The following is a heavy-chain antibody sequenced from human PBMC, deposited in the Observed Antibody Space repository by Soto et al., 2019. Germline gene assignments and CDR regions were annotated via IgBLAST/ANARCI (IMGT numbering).Heavy chain of an antibody. D-gene: IGHD3-22*01. J-gene: IGHJ4*02. Sequence: PGGSLRLSCVASGFSVCNTYMTWVRQAPGKGLEWVSVLYSGGSAYYADSVKGRFTISRDNSKNTLYLQMNSLRADDTAVYFCARERTTSGYILAYWGRGTLVTVS. V-gene: IGHV3-53*01. CDR3: ARERTTSGYILAY. CDR1: GFSVCNTY. CDR2: LYSGGSA.